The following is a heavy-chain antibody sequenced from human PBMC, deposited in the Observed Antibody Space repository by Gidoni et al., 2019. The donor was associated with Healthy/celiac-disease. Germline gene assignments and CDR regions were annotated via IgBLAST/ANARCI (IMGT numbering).Heavy chain of an antibody. CDR1: GFTFSAYY. V-gene: IGHV3-11*05. D-gene: IGHD3-10*01. CDR3: ARVTMVRGVIIKGFDY. J-gene: IGHJ4*02. Sequence: QVQLVESGGGLVKPGGSLRLSCAASGFTFSAYYMSWIRQAPGKGLEWVSYISSSSSYTNYADSVKGRFTISRDNAKNSLYLQMNSLRAEDTAVYYCARVTMVRGVIIKGFDYWGQGTLVTVSS. CDR2: ISSSSSYT.